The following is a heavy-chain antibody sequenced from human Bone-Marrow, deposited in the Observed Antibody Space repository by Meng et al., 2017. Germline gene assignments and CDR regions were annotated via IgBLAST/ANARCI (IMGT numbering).Heavy chain of an antibody. J-gene: IGHJ5*02. CDR1: GGTFSSYA. V-gene: IGHV1-69*13. Sequence: SVKVSCKASGGTFSSYAISWVRQAPGQGLEWMGGIIPIFGTANYAQKFQGRVTITADESTSTAYMELSSLRSEDTAVYYCARGRYMVRGVRNNWFDPWGQGTLVTVSS. CDR3: ARGRYMVRGVRNNWFDP. D-gene: IGHD3-10*01. CDR2: IIPIFGTA.